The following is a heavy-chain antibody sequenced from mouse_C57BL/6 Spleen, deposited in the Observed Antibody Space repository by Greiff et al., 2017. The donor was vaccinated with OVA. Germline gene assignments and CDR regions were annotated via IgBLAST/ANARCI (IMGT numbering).Heavy chain of an antibody. CDR2: IWSGGST. V-gene: IGHV2-2*01. Sequence: QVQLQQSGPGLVQPSQSLSITCTVSGFSLTSYGVHWVRQSPGKGLAWLGVIWSGGSTDYNAAFISRLSISKDNSKSQVFFKMNSLQADDTAIYYCARKGDYGNYFDYWGQGTTLTVSS. J-gene: IGHJ2*01. D-gene: IGHD2-1*01. CDR1: GFSLTSYG. CDR3: ARKGDYGNYFDY.